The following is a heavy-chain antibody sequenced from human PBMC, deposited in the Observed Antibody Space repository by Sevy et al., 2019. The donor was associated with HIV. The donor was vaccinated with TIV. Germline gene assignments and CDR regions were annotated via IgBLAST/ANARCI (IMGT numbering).Heavy chain of an antibody. CDR3: TTAGGSSSLV. CDR2: IKSKTDGGTT. Sequence: GESLKISCAASGFTFSNAWMSWVRQAPGKGLEWVGRIKSKTDGGTTDYAEPVKGRFTISRDDSKNTLYLQMNSLKTEDTAVYYCTTAGGSSSLVWGQGTLVTVSS. J-gene: IGHJ4*02. V-gene: IGHV3-15*01. CDR1: GFTFSNAW. D-gene: IGHD6-6*01.